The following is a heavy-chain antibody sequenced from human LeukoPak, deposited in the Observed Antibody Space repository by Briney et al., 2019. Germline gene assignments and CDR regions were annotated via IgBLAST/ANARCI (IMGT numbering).Heavy chain of an antibody. Sequence: ASVKVSCKASGYTFTAYYIHWVRQAPGQGLEWMGRINPNSGGTNYAQKFQGRVIMTRDTSISTAYMELSRLRSDDTAVYFCARPWEITMSERSYNWFDSWGQGTLVTVSS. CDR3: ARPWEITMSERSYNWFDS. CDR1: GYTFTAYY. D-gene: IGHD1-26*01. J-gene: IGHJ5*01. V-gene: IGHV1-2*02. CDR2: INPNSGGT.